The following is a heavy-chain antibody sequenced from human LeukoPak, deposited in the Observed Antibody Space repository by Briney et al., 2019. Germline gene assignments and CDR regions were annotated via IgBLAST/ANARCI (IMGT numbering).Heavy chain of an antibody. V-gene: IGHV4-59*01. CDR2: TYFSGRSNY. Sequence: SETLSLTCTVSGGSISTYHWNWIRQPPGKGLEWIGETYFSGRSNYNYNPSLKSRVTFSVDTSKNQFSLKLNSVTAADTAVYYCARGGDYGDLRYFDYWGQGTLVTVSS. J-gene: IGHJ4*02. D-gene: IGHD4-17*01. CDR3: ARGGDYGDLRYFDY. CDR1: GGSISTYH.